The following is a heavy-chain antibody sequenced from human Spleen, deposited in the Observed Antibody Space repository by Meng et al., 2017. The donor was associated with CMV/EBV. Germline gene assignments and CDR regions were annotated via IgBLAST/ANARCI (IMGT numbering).Heavy chain of an antibody. CDR2: ISSDSLYI. V-gene: IGHV3-21*01. J-gene: IGHJ3*02. Sequence: FNFSDFSMNWVRRDPGKGLEWVSSISSDSLYIDYADSLRGRVTISRDNAKNSLYLQMKSLRAEDTAVYYCARDIYSGSRATHDALDTWGQGTMVTVSS. CDR3: ARDIYSGSRATHDALDT. CDR1: FNFSDFS. D-gene: IGHD1-26*01.